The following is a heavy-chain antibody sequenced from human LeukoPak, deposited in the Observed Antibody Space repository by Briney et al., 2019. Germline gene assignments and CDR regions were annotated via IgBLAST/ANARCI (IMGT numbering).Heavy chain of an antibody. V-gene: IGHV4-59*11. CDR3: ARDLTTVTKGFDI. D-gene: IGHD4-17*01. J-gene: IGHJ3*02. CDR2: VLYSGIT. Sequence: PSETLSLTCTISGGSISTHYWTWIRQPPGKGLEWIGYVLYSGITNYNPSLRCRITISVDTSQNQFSLSLRSVTAADTAVYYCARDLTTVTKGFDIWSQGTMVTVSS. CDR1: GGSISTHY.